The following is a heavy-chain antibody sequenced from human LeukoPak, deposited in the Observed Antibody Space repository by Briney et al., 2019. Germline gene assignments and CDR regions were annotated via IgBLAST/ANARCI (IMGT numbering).Heavy chain of an antibody. V-gene: IGHV4-4*09. D-gene: IGHD4-11*01. CDR2: IYTSGST. CDR3: ARHWVYSIDDWFDP. J-gene: IGHJ5*02. CDR1: GGSISSYY. Sequence: PSETLSLTCTVSGGSISSYYWSWIRQPPGKGLEWIGYIYTSGSTNYNPSLKSRVTISVDTSKNQFSLKLSSVTAADTAVYYCARHWVYSIDDWFDPWGQGTLVTVSS.